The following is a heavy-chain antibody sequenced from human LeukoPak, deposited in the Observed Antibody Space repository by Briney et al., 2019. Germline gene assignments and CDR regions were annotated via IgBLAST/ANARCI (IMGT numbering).Heavy chain of an antibody. CDR2: IYYSGST. CDR1: RGSISSSNYF. CDR3: ASTYYYDSSGYLPPYYFDY. D-gene: IGHD3-22*01. Sequence: PSETLSLTCTVSRGSISSSNYFWGWGWIRQPPGKGLEWIGSIYYSGSTYYNPSLKSRVTISVDTSKNQFSLKLSSVTAADTAVYYCASTYYYDSSGYLPPYYFDYWGQGTLVTVSS. J-gene: IGHJ4*02. V-gene: IGHV4-39*07.